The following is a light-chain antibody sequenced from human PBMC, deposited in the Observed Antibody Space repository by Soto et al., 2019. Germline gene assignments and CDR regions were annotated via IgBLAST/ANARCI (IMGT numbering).Light chain of an antibody. CDR1: KLGDNY. CDR3: QAWDSSTAV. V-gene: IGLV3-1*01. CDR2: QDS. Sequence: SYELTQPPSVSISPGQTASITCSGDKLGDNYACWYQQKPGQSPVLVIYQDSQPPSGIPERFSGSNSGNTATLTISGTQAMDEADYYCQAWDSSTAVFGGGTKLTVL. J-gene: IGLJ2*01.